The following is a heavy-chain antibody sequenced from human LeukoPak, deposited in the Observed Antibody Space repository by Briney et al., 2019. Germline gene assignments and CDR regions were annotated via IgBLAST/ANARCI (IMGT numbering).Heavy chain of an antibody. Sequence: SETLSLTCAVYGGSFSGYYWSWIRQPPGKGLECIGEINHSGSTNYNPSLKSRVTISVDTSKNQFSLKLSSVTAADTAVYYCARATYGDHYYYYYMDVWGKGTTVTVSS. J-gene: IGHJ6*03. CDR2: INHSGST. V-gene: IGHV4-34*01. D-gene: IGHD4-17*01. CDR3: ARATYGDHYYYYYMDV. CDR1: GGSFSGYY.